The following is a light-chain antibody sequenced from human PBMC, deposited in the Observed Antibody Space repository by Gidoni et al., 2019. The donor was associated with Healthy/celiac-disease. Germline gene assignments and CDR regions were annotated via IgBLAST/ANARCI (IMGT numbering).Light chain of an antibody. J-gene: IGKJ1*01. CDR2: KAS. V-gene: IGKV1-5*03. Sequence: DIQMTQSPSTLSASVGDRVTITCRASQSISSWLAWYQQKPGQAPKLLIYKASSLQSGVPSRFSGSESGTEFTLTIRSMQPDDFATYYCQQYHDYSRTFXXXTKVEIK. CDR3: QQYHDYSRT. CDR1: QSISSW.